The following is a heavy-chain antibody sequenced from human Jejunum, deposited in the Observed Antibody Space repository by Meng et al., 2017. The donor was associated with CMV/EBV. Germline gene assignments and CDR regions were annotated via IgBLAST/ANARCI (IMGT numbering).Heavy chain of an antibody. CDR1: ITGGDHY. Sequence: ITGGDHYWSWIRQPPWRGLEWIGYIYNSGSAYYNPSLESRITISLDTSKNQFSLNLSSVTAADTAVYHCARGTRTSTIYYYYYGMDVWGQGTTVTVSS. V-gene: IGHV4-30-4*01. J-gene: IGHJ6*02. CDR2: IYNSGSA. D-gene: IGHD1-1*01. CDR3: ARGTRTSTIYYYYYGMDV.